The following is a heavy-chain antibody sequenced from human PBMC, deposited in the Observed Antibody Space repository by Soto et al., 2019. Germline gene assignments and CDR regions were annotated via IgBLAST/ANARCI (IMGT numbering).Heavy chain of an antibody. CDR1: GGTVASSHW. J-gene: IGHJ5*02. CDR3: AREIVTAGGNNYFDP. CDR2: VYHTGDT. V-gene: IGHV4-4*02. D-gene: IGHD2-21*02. Sequence: QVQLQESGPRLVKPSGSLSLTCGVSGGTVASSHWWSWVRQSPSRGLEWIGNVYHTGDTNFNPSLQSPVTFSVDKSNNQFSLRLTSLTAADTAVYFCAREIVTAGGNNYFDPWGHGTLVTVSS.